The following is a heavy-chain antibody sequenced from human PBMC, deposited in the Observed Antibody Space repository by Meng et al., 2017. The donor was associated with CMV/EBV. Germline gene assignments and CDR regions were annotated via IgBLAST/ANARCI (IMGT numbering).Heavy chain of an antibody. CDR1: GRSISSGDYF. CDR2: IYYSGST. CDR3: ARDGSSDDYGGNPGFDY. V-gene: IGHV4-30-4*08. D-gene: IGHD4-23*01. J-gene: IGHJ4*02. Sequence: QEPAPGMVKPSQPLSLTCTVSGRSISSGDYFWSWIRQPPGKGLEWIGYIYYSGSTYYNPSLKSRVTISVDTSKNQFSLKLSSVTAADTAVYYCARDGSSDDYGGNPGFDYWGQGTLVTVSS.